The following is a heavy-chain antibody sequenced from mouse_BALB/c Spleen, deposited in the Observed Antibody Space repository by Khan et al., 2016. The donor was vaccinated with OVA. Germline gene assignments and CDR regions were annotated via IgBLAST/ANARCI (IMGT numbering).Heavy chain of an antibody. CDR2: ISSDGDYT. D-gene: IGHD2-1*01. V-gene: IGHV5-9-3*01. Sequence: EVKLVESGGGLVKPGGSLKLSCAASGFTFSTYAMSWVRQTPEKRLEWVATISSDGDYTYYPDNVTGRFTISRDNAKNTLYLQMSSLRSEDTAMYYCARSPDGNFAYWGQGTLVTGSA. J-gene: IGHJ3*01. CDR1: GFTFSTYA. CDR3: ARSPDGNFAY.